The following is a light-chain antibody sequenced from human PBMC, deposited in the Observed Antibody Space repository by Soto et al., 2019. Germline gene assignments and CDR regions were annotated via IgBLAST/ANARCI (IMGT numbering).Light chain of an antibody. CDR1: RSNIGSNT. Sequence: QSVLTQPPSESGTPGQRFTISCSGSRSNIGSNTVNWYQQLPGTAPKFLIYSNNQRPSGVPKRFSGSKSGTSASLAISGLQSEDEADYYCATWDDSLNGHVVFGGGTKVTVL. CDR2: SNN. V-gene: IGLV1-44*01. J-gene: IGLJ2*01. CDR3: ATWDDSLNGHVV.